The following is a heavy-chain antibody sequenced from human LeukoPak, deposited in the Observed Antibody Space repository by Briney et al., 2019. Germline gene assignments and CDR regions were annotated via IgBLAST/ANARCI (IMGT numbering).Heavy chain of an antibody. D-gene: IGHD5-24*01. CDR1: GFTFSSYS. Sequence: GGSLRLSCAASGFTFSSYSMHWVHQAPGKGLEWVAVISHDASYENYADSVKGRFTISRDNSKNTLYLQMNSLRAEDTAVYYCAKDLIVSGTATILDYWGQGTLVTVSS. J-gene: IGHJ4*02. CDR2: ISHDASYE. V-gene: IGHV3-30*18. CDR3: AKDLIVSGTATILDY.